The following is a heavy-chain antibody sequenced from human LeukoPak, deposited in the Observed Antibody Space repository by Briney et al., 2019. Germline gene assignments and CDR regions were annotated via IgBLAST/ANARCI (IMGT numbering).Heavy chain of an antibody. CDR2: IKYDGTNQ. CDR1: GFTFGAYD. Sequence: PGGSLRLSCVASGFTFGAYDIHWVRQAPGKGLDWVASIKYDGTNQYYADSAKGRFTISRDNYKNTLYLHMSSLRAEDTAIYYCTKERNAFDVWGQGTMVTVSS. CDR3: TKERNAFDV. J-gene: IGHJ3*01. V-gene: IGHV3-30*02.